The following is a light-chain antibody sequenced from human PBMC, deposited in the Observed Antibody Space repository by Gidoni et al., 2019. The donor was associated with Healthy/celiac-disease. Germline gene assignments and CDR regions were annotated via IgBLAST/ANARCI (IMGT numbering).Light chain of an antibody. Sequence: DIQMTQSPSTLSASVGDRVTITCRASQSISSWLAWYQQKPGKAPKLLIYKASSLESGVPSRFSGSGSWTEFTLTISSLQPDDFATYYCQQYNSYSPYSFXQXTKLEIK. V-gene: IGKV1-5*03. CDR2: KAS. J-gene: IGKJ2*03. CDR1: QSISSW. CDR3: QQYNSYSPYS.